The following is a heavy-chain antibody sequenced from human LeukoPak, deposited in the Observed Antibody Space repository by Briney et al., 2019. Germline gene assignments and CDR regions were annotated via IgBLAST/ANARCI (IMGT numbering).Heavy chain of an antibody. Sequence: ASVKVSCKASGHTFTGYYMHWVRQAPGQGLEWMGWINPYSGGTNYAQKFQGRVTMTRDTSISTAYMELSRLRSDDTAVYYCARGPHWDPHFDYWGQGTLVTVSS. CDR3: ARGPHWDPHFDY. J-gene: IGHJ4*02. CDR2: INPYSGGT. CDR1: GHTFTGYY. D-gene: IGHD7-27*01. V-gene: IGHV1-2*02.